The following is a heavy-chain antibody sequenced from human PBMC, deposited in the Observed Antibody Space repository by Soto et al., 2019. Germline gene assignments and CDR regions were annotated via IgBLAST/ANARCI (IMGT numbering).Heavy chain of an antibody. D-gene: IGHD1-26*01. V-gene: IGHV1-46*03. CDR3: ARCISGSTDAFDV. CDR2: IDPSGGST. Sequence: QVQVVQSMAEVKKPGASVKVSCKASGYTFTMYYMHWVRQAPGQGLEWMGIIDPSGGSTSYAQKFQGRVTMTSDRSTSTVHMEVSSLRSGDTAVYYCARCISGSTDAFDVWGQGTMVTVSS. J-gene: IGHJ3*01. CDR1: GYTFTMYY.